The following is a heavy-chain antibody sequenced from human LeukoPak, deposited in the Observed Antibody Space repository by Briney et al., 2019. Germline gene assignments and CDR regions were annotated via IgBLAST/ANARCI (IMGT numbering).Heavy chain of an antibody. Sequence: GGSLRLSCAASGFTFDDYAMHWVRLTPKKGLEWVSGISWNSAKTGYADSVKGRFTISRDNAKNSLYLQMNSLRAEDMALYYCAKGAATVTTYYFDYWGQGTLVTVSS. V-gene: IGHV3-9*03. CDR2: ISWNSAKT. CDR3: AKGAATVTTYYFDY. CDR1: GFTFDDYA. J-gene: IGHJ4*02. D-gene: IGHD4-17*01.